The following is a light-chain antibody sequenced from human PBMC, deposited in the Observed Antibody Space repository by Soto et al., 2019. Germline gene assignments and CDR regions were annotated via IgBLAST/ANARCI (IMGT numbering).Light chain of an antibody. J-gene: IGKJ5*01. CDR1: QGISSA. Sequence: AIQVTQPPSSLSASVGDTVTITCRASQGISSAFAWYQQKPGKVPRLLIYDVFNLQSGVPSRFSGSGSGTDFTLTISRLQPEDFATYYCQQLETYPLTFGQGTRLEI. CDR3: QQLETYPLT. CDR2: DVF. V-gene: IGKV1-13*02.